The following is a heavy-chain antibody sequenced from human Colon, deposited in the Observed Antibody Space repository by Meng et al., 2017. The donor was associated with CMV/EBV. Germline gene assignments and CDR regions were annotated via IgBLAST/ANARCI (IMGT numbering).Heavy chain of an antibody. CDR3: ARGGYISSWYVAPDY. V-gene: IGHV1-18*01. D-gene: IGHD6-13*01. Sequence: QVQLVQSGGEVKKPGASVKFSSKASGYTFSNYGISWLRQAPGQGLEWMGWISAYNGNTNYAQNFQGRLTVTTDTSTNTAYMELTRLRSDDTAVYFCARGGYISSWYVAPDYWGQGTLVTVSS. J-gene: IGHJ4*02. CDR1: GYTFSNYG. CDR2: ISAYNGNT.